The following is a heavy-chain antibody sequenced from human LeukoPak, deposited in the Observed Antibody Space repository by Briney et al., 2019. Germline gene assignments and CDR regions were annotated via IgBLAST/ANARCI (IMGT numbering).Heavy chain of an antibody. CDR2: IYYSGRT. Sequence: SETLSLTCTVSGGSISSSSYHWGWIRQPPGKGLEWIGSIYYSGRTYYNPSLKSRVTISVDTSKNQFSLKLSSVTAADTAVYYCARRRDYYDSSGYAFDYWGQATLVTVSP. D-gene: IGHD3-22*01. CDR1: GGSISSSSYH. V-gene: IGHV4-39*01. CDR3: ARRRDYYDSSGYAFDY. J-gene: IGHJ4*02.